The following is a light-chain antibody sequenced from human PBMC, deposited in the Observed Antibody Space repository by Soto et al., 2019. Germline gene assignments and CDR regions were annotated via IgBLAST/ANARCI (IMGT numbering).Light chain of an antibody. CDR2: QDS. Sequence: YELTQPPSVSVSPGQTASITCSGDKLGDKYACWYQQKPGQSPVLVIYQDSKRPSGIPERFSGSNSGNTATLTISGTQAMDEADYYCQAWDSSTVVFGTGTKLTVL. CDR3: QAWDSSTVV. J-gene: IGLJ1*01. V-gene: IGLV3-1*01. CDR1: KLGDKY.